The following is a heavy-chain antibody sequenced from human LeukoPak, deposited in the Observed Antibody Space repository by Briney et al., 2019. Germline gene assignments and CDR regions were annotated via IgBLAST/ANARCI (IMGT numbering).Heavy chain of an antibody. CDR1: GGSLSTSNYY. Sequence: SSENLLLYCSVSGGSLSTSNYYWGWIRQPPGKGLEWIGNIYYSGTTFYNPSLKSRVTMSVDTSKDEFSLKLSSVTAADTAVYYCARRGGSTYGYDACGQGTLVSPSS. CDR2: IYYSGTT. V-gene: IGHV4-39*01. CDR3: ARRGGSTYGYDA. D-gene: IGHD5-18*01. J-gene: IGHJ5*02.